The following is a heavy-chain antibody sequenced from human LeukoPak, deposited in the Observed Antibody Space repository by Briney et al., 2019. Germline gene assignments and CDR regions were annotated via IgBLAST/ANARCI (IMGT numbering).Heavy chain of an antibody. V-gene: IGHV3-7*01. D-gene: IGHD6-19*01. CDR2: IKKDGSEK. Sequence: GRSLRLSCAASEFSFSNYWMSWVRQAPGKGLEWVANIKKDGSEKYYVDSVKGRFTISRDNAKNSLFLQMNSLRAEDTAVYYCARDRDSSGFEDYWGQGTLVTVSS. J-gene: IGHJ4*02. CDR3: ARDRDSSGFEDY. CDR1: EFSFSNYW.